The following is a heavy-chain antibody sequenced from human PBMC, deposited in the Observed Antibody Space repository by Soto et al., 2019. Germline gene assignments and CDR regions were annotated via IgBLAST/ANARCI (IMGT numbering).Heavy chain of an antibody. D-gene: IGHD3-22*01. J-gene: IGHJ4*02. V-gene: IGHV3-15*01. CDR3: TTGLSNGYYNFDY. CDR1: GFTFSNAW. Sequence: GGSLRLSCAASGFTFSNAWMSWVRQAPGKGLEWVGRIKGEADGGTTDYAAPVKGRITISRDHSKDTLYLHMNSLKTEDTAVYCCTTGLSNGYYNFDYWGQGTPVTVLL. CDR2: IKGEADGGTT.